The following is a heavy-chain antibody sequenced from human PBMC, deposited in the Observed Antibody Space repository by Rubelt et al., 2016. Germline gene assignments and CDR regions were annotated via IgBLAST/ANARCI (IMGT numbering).Heavy chain of an antibody. V-gene: IGHV4-59*01. J-gene: IGHJ4*02. D-gene: IGHD6-6*01. Sequence: QVQLQESGPGLVKPSETLSLTCTVSGGSISSYYWSWIRQPPGKGLEWIGYIYYSGSTNYNPSLKHRVTISVDTSKNQFSLKLSSVTAADTAVYYCARGVRIAARPNYFDYWGQGTLVTVSS. CDR2: IYYSGST. CDR1: GGSISSYY. CDR3: ARGVRIAARPNYFDY.